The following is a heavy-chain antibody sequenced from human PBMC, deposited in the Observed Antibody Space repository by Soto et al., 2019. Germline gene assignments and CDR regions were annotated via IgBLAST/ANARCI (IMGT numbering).Heavy chain of an antibody. CDR3: ARGDTIFESSERYYHYGLDV. CDR1: EGTFNSYV. D-gene: IGHD3-3*01. CDR2: IIPLFGTT. V-gene: IGHV1-69*06. J-gene: IGHJ6*02. Sequence: QVKLVQSRAEVKKPGSSVRVSCKASEGTFNSYVVSWVRQAPGQGLQWMGGIIPLFGTTNYAHQLEGRVTITADTSTTTVYMELSGLRPGDTAVYYCARGDTIFESSERYYHYGLDVWGQGTTVIVSS.